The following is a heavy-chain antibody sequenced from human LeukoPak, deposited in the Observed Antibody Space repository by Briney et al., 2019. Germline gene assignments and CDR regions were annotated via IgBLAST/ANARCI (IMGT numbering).Heavy chain of an antibody. D-gene: IGHD3-10*01. V-gene: IGHV4-34*01. J-gene: IGHJ4*02. CDR1: GGSFSGYY. Sequence: SETLSLTCAVYGGSFSGYYWSWIRQPPGKGLEWFAEINHSGSTSYNPSLKSRVTISVDTSKNQFSLKLSSVTAADTAVYYCASLHQVRGLTVFDQWGQGTLVTVSS. CDR3: ASLHQVRGLTVFDQ. CDR2: INHSGST.